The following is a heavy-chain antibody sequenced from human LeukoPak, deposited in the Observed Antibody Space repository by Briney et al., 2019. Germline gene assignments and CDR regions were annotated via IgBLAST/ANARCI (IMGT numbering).Heavy chain of an antibody. CDR1: GFTFTNYV. J-gene: IGHJ1*01. CDR3: VKDSYDNTGYEYFQH. D-gene: IGHD3-22*01. CDR2: ISSNGGNT. Sequence: GGSLRLSCSASGFTFTNYVMYWVRQAPGKGLECVSGISSNGGNTYYADSVKGRFTISRDNSKNTLHLQMSSLRAEDTAVYYCVKDSYDNTGYEYFQHWGQGTLVTGSS. V-gene: IGHV3-64D*08.